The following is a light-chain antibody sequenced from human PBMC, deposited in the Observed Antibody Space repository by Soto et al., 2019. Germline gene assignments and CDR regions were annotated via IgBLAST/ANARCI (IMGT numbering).Light chain of an antibody. CDR1: QGIRDE. J-gene: IGKJ1*01. CDR2: SAS. V-gene: IGKV1-6*01. CDR3: LQDYSYPRT. Sequence: AIQITQSPSSLSSSVGDRFTITCRASQGIRDELGWYQQKPGKAPILLIYSASSLQSGVPSRFSGSGSGTDFTLTISSLQPEDFATYYCLQDYSYPRTFGQGTKVDIK.